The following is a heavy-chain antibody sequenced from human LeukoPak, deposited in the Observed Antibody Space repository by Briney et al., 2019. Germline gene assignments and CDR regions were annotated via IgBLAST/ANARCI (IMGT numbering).Heavy chain of an antibody. V-gene: IGHV1-69*13. CDR1: GGTFSSYA. J-gene: IGHJ5*02. D-gene: IGHD3-10*01. CDR2: IIPIFGTA. CDR3: ARDRDLRFGELLWWFDP. Sequence: SVKVSCKASGGTFSSYAISWVRQAPGQGLEWMGGIIPIFGTANYAQKFQGRVTITADESTSTAYMELSSLRSEDTAVYYCARDRDLRFGELLWWFDPWGQGTLVTVSS.